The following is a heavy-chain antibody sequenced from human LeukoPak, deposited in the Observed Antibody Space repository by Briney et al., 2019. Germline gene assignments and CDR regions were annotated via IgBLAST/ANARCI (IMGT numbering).Heavy chain of an antibody. D-gene: IGHD2-2*02. Sequence: ASVKVSCKASGGTFSSYAISWVRQAPGQGLEWMGGIIPIFGTANYAQKFEGRVTITTDESTSTAYMELRSLRSEHTAVYYCARGLYSYYYMDVWGTGTTVTVSS. CDR2: IIPIFGTA. V-gene: IGHV1-69*05. CDR1: GGTFSSYA. J-gene: IGHJ6*03. CDR3: ARGLYSYYYMDV.